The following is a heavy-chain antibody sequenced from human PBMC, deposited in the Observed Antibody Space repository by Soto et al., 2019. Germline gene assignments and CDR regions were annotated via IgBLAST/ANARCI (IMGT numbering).Heavy chain of an antibody. J-gene: IGHJ6*02. CDR1: GASISSAGYY. CDR2: IDYSGNT. V-gene: IGHV4-31*03. Sequence: PSEPLSLTCTVSGASISSAGYYWSWIRQHPEKGLEWMGYIDYSGNTYYNPSVKSRTTMSLDTSKSQFSLKLSSVTAADTAVYYCARMASKVDVWGQENTVPVSS. D-gene: IGHD2-2*01. CDR3: ARMASKVDV.